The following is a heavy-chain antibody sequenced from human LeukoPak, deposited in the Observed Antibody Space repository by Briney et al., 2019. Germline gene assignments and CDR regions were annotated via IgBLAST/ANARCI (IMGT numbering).Heavy chain of an antibody. CDR3: ARGARGLIRWLGY. V-gene: IGHV4-34*01. Sequence: SETLSLTCAVYGGSFSGYYWSWIRQPPGKGLEWIGEINHSGSTNYNPSHKSRVTISVDTSKNQFSLKLSSVTAADTAVYYCARGARGLIRWLGYWGQGTLVTVSS. CDR2: INHSGST. J-gene: IGHJ4*02. CDR1: GGSFSGYY. D-gene: IGHD4-17*01.